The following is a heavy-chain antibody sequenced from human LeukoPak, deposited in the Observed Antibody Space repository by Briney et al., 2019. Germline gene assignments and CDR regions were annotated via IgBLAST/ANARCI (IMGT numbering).Heavy chain of an antibody. J-gene: IGHJ4*02. CDR2: IYYTGST. V-gene: IGHV4-59*08. CDR3: ARLYSSSLGRVFDY. D-gene: IGHD6-13*01. Sequence: PSETLSLTCTVSGASIRSSYWSWLRQPPGKGLEWIGYIYYTGSTNSNPSLKSRVTVSVDTSKNQFSLKLSSVTAADTAVYYCARLYSSSLGRVFDYWGQGTLVTVSS. CDR1: GASIRSSY.